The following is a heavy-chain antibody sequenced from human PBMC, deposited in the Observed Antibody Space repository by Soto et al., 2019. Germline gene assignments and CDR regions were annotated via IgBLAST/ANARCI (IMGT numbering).Heavy chain of an antibody. CDR1: GFTFSSYG. CDR3: AKDTGDDYEED. CDR2: ISYDGSNK. Sequence: QVQLVESGGGVVQPGRSLRLSCAASGFTFSSYGMHWVRQAPGKGLEWVAVISYDGSNKYYADSVKGRFTISRDNSKNTLYLQMNSLRAEDTAVYYCAKDTGDDYEEDWGQGTLVTVSS. J-gene: IGHJ4*02. V-gene: IGHV3-30*18. D-gene: IGHD4-17*01.